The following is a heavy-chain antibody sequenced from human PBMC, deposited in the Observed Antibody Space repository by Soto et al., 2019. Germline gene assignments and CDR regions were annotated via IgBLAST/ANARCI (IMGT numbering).Heavy chain of an antibody. V-gene: IGHV3-30-3*01. Sequence: VQLVESGGGVVQPGRSLRHSCAASGFTFGSYAMHWVRQAPGKGLEWVAVISYDGSNKYYADSVKGRFTISRDNSKNTLYLQMNSLRAEDTAVYYCARATSGWYKDAFDIWGQGTMVTVSS. CDR1: GFTFGSYA. CDR3: ARATSGWYKDAFDI. D-gene: IGHD6-19*01. J-gene: IGHJ3*02. CDR2: ISYDGSNK.